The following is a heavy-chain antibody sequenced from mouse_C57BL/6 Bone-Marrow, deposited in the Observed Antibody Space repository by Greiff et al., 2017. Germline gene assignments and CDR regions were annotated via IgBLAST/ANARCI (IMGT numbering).Heavy chain of an antibody. CDR3: AMGDYDTWFAY. Sequence: QVQLQQSGPELVKPGASVKLSCTASGYTFTSYDINWVKQRPGQGLEWIGWIYPSDGSTKYNAKFKGKATLTVDTSSSTAYMERHSLTSEDSAVYCCAMGDYDTWFAYWGQGTLVTVSA. J-gene: IGHJ3*01. CDR1: GYTFTSYD. V-gene: IGHV1-85*01. CDR2: IYPSDGST. D-gene: IGHD2-4*01.